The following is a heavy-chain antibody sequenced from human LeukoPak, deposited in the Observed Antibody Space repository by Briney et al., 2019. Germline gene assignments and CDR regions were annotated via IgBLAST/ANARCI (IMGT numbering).Heavy chain of an antibody. J-gene: IGHJ3*02. CDR1: GFTVSSNY. Sequence: GGSLRLSCAASGFTVSSNYMSWVRQAPGKGLEWVSAISGSGGSTYYADSVKGRFTISRDNSKNTLYLQMNSLRAEDTAVYYCAKEVGYYDSSGSHDAFDIWGQGTMVTVSS. V-gene: IGHV3-23*01. CDR3: AKEVGYYDSSGSHDAFDI. D-gene: IGHD3-22*01. CDR2: ISGSGGST.